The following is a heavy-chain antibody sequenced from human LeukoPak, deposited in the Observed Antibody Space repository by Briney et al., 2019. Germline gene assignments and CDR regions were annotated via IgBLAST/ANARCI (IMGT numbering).Heavy chain of an antibody. CDR1: GGSFSGYY. CDR3: ARGGHDFWSGYYSVRFDY. CDR2: INHSGST. Sequence: PSETLSLTCAVYGGSFSGYYWSWIRQPPGKGLEWIGEINHSGSTNYNPSLKSRVTISVDTSKNQFSLKLSSVTAADTAVYYCARGGHDFWSGYYSVRFDYWGQGTLVTVSS. J-gene: IGHJ4*02. V-gene: IGHV4-34*01. D-gene: IGHD3-3*01.